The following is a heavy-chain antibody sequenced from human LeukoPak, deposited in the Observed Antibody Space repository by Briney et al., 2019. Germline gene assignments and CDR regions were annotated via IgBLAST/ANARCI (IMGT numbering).Heavy chain of an antibody. V-gene: IGHV4-34*01. D-gene: IGHD6-6*01. CDR3: ARRRYSSSSGWFDP. CDR2: INHSGST. CDR1: GGSSSGYY. J-gene: IGHJ5*02. Sequence: SETLSLTCAVYGGSSSGYYWSWIRQAPGKGLEWIGEINHSGSTNYNPSLKSRVTISVDTSKNQFSLKLSSVTAADTAVYYCARRRYSSSSGWFDPWGQGTLVTVSS.